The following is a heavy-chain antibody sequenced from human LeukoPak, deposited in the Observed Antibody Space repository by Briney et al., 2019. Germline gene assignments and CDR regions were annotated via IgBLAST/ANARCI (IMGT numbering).Heavy chain of an antibody. CDR3: ARGEGVPAATYYFDY. CDR1: GGSFSGYY. V-gene: IGHV4-34*01. Sequence: SETLSLTSAVYGGSFSGYYWSWIRQPPGKGLEWIGEINHSGSTNYNPSLKSRVTISVDTSKNQFSLKLSSVTAADTAVYYCARGEGVPAATYYFDYWGQGTLVTVSS. J-gene: IGHJ4*02. D-gene: IGHD2-2*01. CDR2: INHSGST.